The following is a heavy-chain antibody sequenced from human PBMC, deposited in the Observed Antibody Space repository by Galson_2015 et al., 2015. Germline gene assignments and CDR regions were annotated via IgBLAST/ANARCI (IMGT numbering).Heavy chain of an antibody. V-gene: IGHV3-23*01. CDR1: RSTFRTYA. CDR3: ANQGSGSRTAFEI. D-gene: IGHD3-10*01. Sequence: SLRLSCAVSRSTFRTYAMSWVRQAPGKGLAWVSSISADGITTYYADSVKGRFIISRDNSKNTLFLQMNSLRADDTAVYFCANQGSGSRTAFEIWGQGTMVTVSS. J-gene: IGHJ3*02. CDR2: ISADGITT.